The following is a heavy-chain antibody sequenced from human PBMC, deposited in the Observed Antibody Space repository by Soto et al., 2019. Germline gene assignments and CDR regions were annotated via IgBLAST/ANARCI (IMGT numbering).Heavy chain of an antibody. D-gene: IGHD6-19*01. Sequence: GGSLRLSCAASGFTFSSYEMNWVRQAPGKGLEWVSYISSSGSTIYYADSVKGRFTISRDNAKNSLYLQMNSLGAEDTAVYYCARDHYSSGWPYYYYGMDVWGQGTTVTVSS. CDR3: ARDHYSSGWPYYYYGMDV. CDR1: GFTFSSYE. V-gene: IGHV3-48*03. CDR2: ISSSGSTI. J-gene: IGHJ6*02.